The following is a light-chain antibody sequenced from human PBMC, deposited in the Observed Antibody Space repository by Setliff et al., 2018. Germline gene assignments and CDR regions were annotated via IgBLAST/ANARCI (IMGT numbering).Light chain of an antibody. Sequence: QSALTQPPSASGSPGQSLTISCTGTSSDVGAYNFVSWYQQHPGKAPKLMIYEVTKRPSGVPDRFSGSKSGNTASLTVSGLQAEDEADYYCQSYAGGLGGYVFGGGTKVTVL. CDR2: EVT. V-gene: IGLV2-8*01. CDR1: SSDVGAYNF. J-gene: IGLJ1*01. CDR3: QSYAGGLGGYV.